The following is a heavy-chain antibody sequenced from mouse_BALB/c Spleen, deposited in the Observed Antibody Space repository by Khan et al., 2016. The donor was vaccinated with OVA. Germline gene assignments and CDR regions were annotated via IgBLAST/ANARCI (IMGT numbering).Heavy chain of an antibody. CDR2: IFPGDDST. CDR1: GYTFTSYD. D-gene: IGHD1-1*01. Sequence: VQLQESGAELVKPGASVKLSCKASGYTFTSYDMNWVRQRPEQGLEWIGWIFPGDDSTKYNEKFKGKATLTTDKSSSTAYMQRSRLTSDDSACYFCARNYSGSNLYWYFDVCGPGTTVTVSS. J-gene: IGHJ1*01. CDR3: ARNYSGSNLYWYFDV. V-gene: IGHV1-85*01.